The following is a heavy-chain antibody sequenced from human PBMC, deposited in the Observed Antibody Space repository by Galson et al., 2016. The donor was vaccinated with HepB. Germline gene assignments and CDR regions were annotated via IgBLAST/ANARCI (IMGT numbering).Heavy chain of an antibody. CDR2: IYYSGST. V-gene: IGHV4-39*01. J-gene: IGHJ6*02. D-gene: IGHD3-10*01. CDR3: ACYGSERRMDV. Sequence: SETLSLTCTVSGGSVSDNIYYWGWIRQSPGKGLEWIGTIYYSGSTYYNPSLKSRVIISVDTSKNQFSLKLSSVTAADTAVYYCACYGSERRMDVWGQGTTVTVSS. CDR1: GGSVSDNIYY.